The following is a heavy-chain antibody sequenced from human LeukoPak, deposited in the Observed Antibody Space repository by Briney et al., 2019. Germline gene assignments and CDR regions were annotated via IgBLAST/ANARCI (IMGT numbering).Heavy chain of an antibody. V-gene: IGHV3-33*01. CDR1: GFTFSSFG. CDR2: IWYDASNK. CDR3: ATEGLRAAAAIYDY. D-gene: IGHD6-13*01. J-gene: IGHJ4*02. Sequence: GGSLRLSCAASGFTFSSFGMHWVCQAPGKGLEWVSVIWYDASNKYYADSVKSRFTSSRDESKDTLYVQMNSLKTEDTAVYYCATEGLRAAAAIYDYWGQGTLVTVSS.